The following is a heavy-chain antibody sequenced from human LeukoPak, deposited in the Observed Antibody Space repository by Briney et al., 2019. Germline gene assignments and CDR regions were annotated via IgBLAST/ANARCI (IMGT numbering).Heavy chain of an antibody. CDR2: IKRDGSEK. V-gene: IGHV3-7*01. CDR3: ARDYTGGWNDF. CDR1: GFSFTTYG. J-gene: IGHJ4*02. D-gene: IGHD7-27*01. Sequence: PGGSLRLSCAASGFSFTTYGMSWVRQAPGKGLEWVANIKRDGSEKYYVDSVRGRFTISRDNARNSLYLQMNNLRADDTAVYYCARDYTGGWNDFWGQGTLVTVSS.